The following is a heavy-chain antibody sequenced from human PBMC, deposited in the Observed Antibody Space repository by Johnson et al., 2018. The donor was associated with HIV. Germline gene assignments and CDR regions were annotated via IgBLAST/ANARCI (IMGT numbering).Heavy chain of an antibody. V-gene: IGHV3-11*04. CDR3: ARDRGYWDACDI. D-gene: IGHD3-22*01. J-gene: IGHJ3*02. CDR1: GFTFSDYY. CDR2: ISSSGTTV. Sequence: QEQLVESGGGLVKPGGSLRLSCAASGFTFSDYYMSWIRQAPGKGLEWVSYISSSGTTVYYADSVKGRFSISRDNAKHSLYLQMNSLIAEDTAVYYCARDRGYWDACDIWGQGTMVTVSS.